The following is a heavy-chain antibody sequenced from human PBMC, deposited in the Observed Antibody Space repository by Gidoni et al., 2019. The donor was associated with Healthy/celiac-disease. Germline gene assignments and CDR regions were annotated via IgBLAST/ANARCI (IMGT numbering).Heavy chain of an antibody. Sequence: QVQLVQSGAEAKKPGASVKVSCKASGSTFTGYYMHWVRQAPGQGLEWMGWINPNCGGTNYAQKFQGRVTMTRDTSISTAYMELSRLRSDDTAVYYCARGLHLGELSLSNYWGQGTLVTVSS. J-gene: IGHJ4*02. CDR1: GSTFTGYY. V-gene: IGHV1-2*02. D-gene: IGHD3-16*02. CDR2: INPNCGGT. CDR3: ARGLHLGELSLSNY.